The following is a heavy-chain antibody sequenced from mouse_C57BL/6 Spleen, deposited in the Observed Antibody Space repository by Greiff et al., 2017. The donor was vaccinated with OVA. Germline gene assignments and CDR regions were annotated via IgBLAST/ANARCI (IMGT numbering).Heavy chain of an antibody. CDR3: ARKLGWYFDG. J-gene: IGHJ1*03. V-gene: IGHV1-50*01. Sequence: QVQLQPGAELVKPGASVKLSCKASGYTFTSYWMQWVKQRPGQGLEWIGEIDPSDSYTNYNQKFKGKATLTVDTSSSTAYMQLSSLTSEDSAVYYCARKLGWYFDGWGTGTTVTVSA. D-gene: IGHD4-1*01. CDR1: GYTFTSYW. CDR2: IDPSDSYT.